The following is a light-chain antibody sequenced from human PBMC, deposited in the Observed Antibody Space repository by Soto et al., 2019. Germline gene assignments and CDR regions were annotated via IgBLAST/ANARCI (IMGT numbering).Light chain of an antibody. CDR2: DVS. Sequence: QPVLTQPASVSRSPGQSITISCTGTSSDVGGYNYVSWYQQHPGKAPKLMIYDVSNRPSGVSNRFSGSKSGNTASLTISGLQAEDEADYYSSSYTSSSTRVFGTGTKVTVL. J-gene: IGLJ1*01. V-gene: IGLV2-14*01. CDR3: SSYTSSSTRV. CDR1: SSDVGGYNY.